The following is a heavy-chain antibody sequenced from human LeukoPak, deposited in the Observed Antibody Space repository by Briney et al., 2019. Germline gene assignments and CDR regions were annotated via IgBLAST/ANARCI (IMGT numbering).Heavy chain of an antibody. D-gene: IGHD3-22*01. CDR2: IKSDGST. CDR1: GFTFSTDW. Sequence: GGSLRLSCAASGFTFSTDWMRWVRQAPGKGLVWVSRIKSDGSTNYADSVKGRFTISRDNANNTLSLQMNSLRPEDTGVYYCARAPSEIGGYYPEYFRHWGQGTLVTVSS. J-gene: IGHJ1*01. V-gene: IGHV3-74*01. CDR3: ARAPSEIGGYYPEYFRH.